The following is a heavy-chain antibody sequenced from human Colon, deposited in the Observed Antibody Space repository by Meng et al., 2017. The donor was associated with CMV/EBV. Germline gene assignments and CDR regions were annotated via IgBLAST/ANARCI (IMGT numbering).Heavy chain of an antibody. V-gene: IGHV1-2*02. J-gene: IGHJ3*02. CDR1: GYFFTSYY. CDR2: VNPKNGGI. CDR3: ARAHNDYWTGYLDGFDI. Sequence: ASVKVSCKASGYFFTSYYIHWVRQAPGQGLEWMGWVNPKNGGIQYAQRFRGRVTMTRDTSTSTAFMELSSLRSDDTAVYYCARAHNDYWTGYLDGFDIWGQGTRVTVSS. D-gene: IGHD3/OR15-3a*01.